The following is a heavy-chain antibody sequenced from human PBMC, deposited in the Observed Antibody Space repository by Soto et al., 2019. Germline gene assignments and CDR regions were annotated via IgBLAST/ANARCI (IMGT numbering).Heavy chain of an antibody. CDR1: GYTFTSSG. D-gene: IGHD3-22*01. CDR3: ARAFFDQGSDSRGYSFDAFDF. CDR2: ISAHTGSS. J-gene: IGHJ3*01. Sequence: QVQLVQSGAEVKKPGASVKVSCKASGYTFTSSGMSWVRQAPGQGLEWMGWISAHTGSSEYAQRFQGRYTMTTNRSTSTAYMELRSLRSDDTAVYYCARAFFDQGSDSRGYSFDAFDFWGPGTLVTVSS. V-gene: IGHV1-18*01.